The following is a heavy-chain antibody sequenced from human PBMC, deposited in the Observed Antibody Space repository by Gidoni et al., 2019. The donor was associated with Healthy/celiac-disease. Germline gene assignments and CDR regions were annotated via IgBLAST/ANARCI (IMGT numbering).Heavy chain of an antibody. CDR3: ARSGFGVVIGDWFDP. CDR1: GGSIRSGSYY. J-gene: IGHJ5*02. D-gene: IGHD3-3*01. Sequence: QVQLQESGPGLVKPSQTLSLTCPVSGGSIRSGSYYWSWIRQPAGKGLEWIGRIYTSGSTNYNPSLKSRVTISVDTSKNQFSLKLSSVTAADTAVYYCARSGFGVVIGDWFDPWGQGTLVTVSS. CDR2: IYTSGST. V-gene: IGHV4-61*02.